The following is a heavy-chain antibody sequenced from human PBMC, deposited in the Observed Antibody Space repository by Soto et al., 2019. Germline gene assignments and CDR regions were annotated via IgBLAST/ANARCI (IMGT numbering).Heavy chain of an antibody. CDR3: AKDVYYFYSSGYYPDALYI. J-gene: IGHJ3*02. CDR1: GFTFDDYA. V-gene: IGHV3-9*01. Sequence: GGSLRLSCAASGFTFDDYAMHWVRQAPGKGLEWVSGISWNSGSIGYADSVKGRFTISRDNAKNSLYLQMNSLRAEDTALYYCAKDVYYFYSSGYYPDALYICGRG. D-gene: IGHD3-22*01. CDR2: ISWNSGSI.